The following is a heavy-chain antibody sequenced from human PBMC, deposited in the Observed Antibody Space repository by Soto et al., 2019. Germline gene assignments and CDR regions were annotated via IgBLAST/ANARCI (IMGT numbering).Heavy chain of an antibody. CDR1: GFTFSSYG. Sequence: GWSLRLSCAASGFTFSSYGMHWVRQAPGKGLEWVAVISYDGSNKYYADSVKGRFTISRDNSKNTLYLQMNSLRAEDTAVYYCAKGLDILTGYLQFWGQGTLVTVSS. D-gene: IGHD3-9*01. V-gene: IGHV3-30*18. CDR2: ISYDGSNK. J-gene: IGHJ4*02. CDR3: AKGLDILTGYLQF.